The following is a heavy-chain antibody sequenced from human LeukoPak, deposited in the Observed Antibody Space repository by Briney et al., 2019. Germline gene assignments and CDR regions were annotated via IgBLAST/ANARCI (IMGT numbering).Heavy chain of an antibody. Sequence: GGSLRLSCAASGFTFSSYAMSWVRQAPGKGLEWVSAISGSGGSTYYADSAKGRFTISRDNSKNTLYLQMNSLRAEDTAVYYCAKDGTDMGPYSYDRFDYWGQGTLVTVSS. CDR3: AKDGTDMGPYSYDRFDY. V-gene: IGHV3-23*01. CDR1: GFTFSSYA. D-gene: IGHD5-18*01. J-gene: IGHJ4*02. CDR2: ISGSGGST.